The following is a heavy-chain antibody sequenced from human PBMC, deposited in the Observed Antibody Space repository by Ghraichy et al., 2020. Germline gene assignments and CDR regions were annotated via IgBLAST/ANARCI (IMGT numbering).Heavy chain of an antibody. Sequence: SETLSLTCTVSGYSISSGYYWGWIRQPPGKGLEWIGSIYHSGSTYYNPSLKSRVTISVDTSKNQFSLKLSSVTAADTAVYYCARETIAAAGSRFDYWGQGTLVTVSS. CDR3: ARETIAAAGSRFDY. CDR1: GYSISSGYY. J-gene: IGHJ4*02. D-gene: IGHD6-13*01. CDR2: IYHSGST. V-gene: IGHV4-38-2*02.